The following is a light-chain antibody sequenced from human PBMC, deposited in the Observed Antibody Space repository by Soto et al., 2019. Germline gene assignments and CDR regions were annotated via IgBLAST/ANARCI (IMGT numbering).Light chain of an antibody. J-gene: IGLJ2*01. CDR1: SSDIGGYNY. CDR3: SSYTTSSTPVV. V-gene: IGLV2-14*01. Sequence: QSVLTQPASVSGSPGQSITISCTGTSSDIGGYNYVSWYQQHPGKAPKLMIYEVSNRASGVSNRFSGSKSGNTASLIISGLQAEDEADYYCSSYTTSSTPVVFGGGTKLTVL. CDR2: EVS.